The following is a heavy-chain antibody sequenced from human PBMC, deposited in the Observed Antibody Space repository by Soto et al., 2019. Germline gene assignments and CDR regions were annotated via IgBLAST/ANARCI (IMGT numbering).Heavy chain of an antibody. D-gene: IGHD1-1*01. V-gene: IGHV3-33*01. Sequence: GGSLSLSCAASGFTFSSYGMHWVRQAPGKGLEWVAVIWYDGSNKYYADSVKGRFTISRDNSKNTLYLQMTSLRAEDTAVYFCSREGGTGPRGYYYYYGMDVWGQGTTVTVSS. CDR3: SREGGTGPRGYYYYYGMDV. CDR1: GFTFSSYG. CDR2: IWYDGSNK. J-gene: IGHJ6*02.